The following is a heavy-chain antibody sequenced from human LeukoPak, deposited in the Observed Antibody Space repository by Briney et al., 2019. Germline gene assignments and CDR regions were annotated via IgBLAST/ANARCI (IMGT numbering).Heavy chain of an antibody. D-gene: IGHD3-3*01. CDR3: AKEETYYDFWSGYSETPYYYYMDV. CDR1: GFTFSSYA. CDR2: ISGSGGST. V-gene: IGHV3-23*01. J-gene: IGHJ6*03. Sequence: PGASLRLSCAASGFTFSSYAMSWVRQAPGKGLEWVSAISGSGGSTYYADSVKGRFTISTDNSKNTLYLQMNSLRAEDTAVYYCAKEETYYDFWSGYSETPYYYYMDVWGKGTTVTVSS.